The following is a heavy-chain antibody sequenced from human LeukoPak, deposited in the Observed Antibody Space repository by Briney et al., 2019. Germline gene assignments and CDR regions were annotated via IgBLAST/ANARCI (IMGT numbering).Heavy chain of an antibody. J-gene: IGHJ4*02. V-gene: IGHV4-34*01. CDR3: VASHTSYYGSGSYYF. Sequence: PSETLSLTCVVYGGSFSGHYWSWIRQPPGKGLEWIGEINHSGSTDYNPSLKSRVTISLDTSKNQFSLRLSSVTAADTAVYYCVASHTSYYGSGSYYFWGQGTLVTVSS. D-gene: IGHD3-10*01. CDR2: INHSGST. CDR1: GGSFSGHY.